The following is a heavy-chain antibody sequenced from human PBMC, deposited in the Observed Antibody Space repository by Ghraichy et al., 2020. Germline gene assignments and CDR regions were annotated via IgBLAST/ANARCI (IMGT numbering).Heavy chain of an antibody. CDR2: IYHSGST. V-gene: IGHV4-38-2*02. J-gene: IGHJ4*02. CDR1: GYSISSGYY. CDR3: ARRAPGYGDYLFGY. Sequence: SETLSLTCTVSGYSISSGYYWGWIRQPPGKGLEWIGSIYHSGSTYYNPSLKSRVTISVDTSKNQFSLKLSSVTAADTAVYYCARRAPGYGDYLFGYWGQGTLVTVSS. D-gene: IGHD4-17*01.